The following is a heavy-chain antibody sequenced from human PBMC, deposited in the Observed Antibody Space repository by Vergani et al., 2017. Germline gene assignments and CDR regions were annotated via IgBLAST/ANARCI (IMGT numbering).Heavy chain of an antibody. CDR3: ARDHRDYNNYPGTFDI. CDR2: ISNSGNTI. J-gene: IGHJ3*02. V-gene: IGHV3-11*01. CDR1: GFSFSDHY. D-gene: IGHD5-24*01. Sequence: QVQLVESGGGLVKPGGSLRLSCAASGFSFSDHYMTWIRQAPGKGLEWVSYISNSGNTIEYADSVKGRFSISRDNAKSSLFPQMDSLRAEDTAVYYCARDHRDYNNYPGTFDIWGQGSMVTVSS.